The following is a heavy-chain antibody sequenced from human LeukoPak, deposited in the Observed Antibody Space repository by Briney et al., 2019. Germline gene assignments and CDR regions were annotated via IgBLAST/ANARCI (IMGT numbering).Heavy chain of an antibody. Sequence: SETLSLTCTVSGGSISSYYWSWIRQPPGKGLEWIGYIYYSGSTNYNPSLKSRVTISLDTSKNHFSLKLTSVTAADTAMYYCRRRGMVFNIWGQGTMVTVFS. CDR3: RRRGMVFNI. V-gene: IGHV4-59*01. J-gene: IGHJ3*02. D-gene: IGHD3-16*01. CDR2: IYYSGST. CDR1: GGSISSYY.